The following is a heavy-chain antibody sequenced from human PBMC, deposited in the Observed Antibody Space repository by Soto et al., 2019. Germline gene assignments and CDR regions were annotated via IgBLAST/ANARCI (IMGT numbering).Heavy chain of an antibody. J-gene: IGHJ6*02. Sequence: EVQLVESGGGLVQPGGSLTLSCTASGFTFSSYTMHWVRQAPGKGLEWLSYIRTSSSTIYYADSVKGRFTISRDNAKNSLYLQMNSLRAEDTALYYCARSEMGLAVPGYYSYYGLDVWGQGTTVTVSS. D-gene: IGHD6-19*01. CDR2: IRTSSSTI. V-gene: IGHV3-48*01. CDR3: ARSEMGLAVPGYYSYYGLDV. CDR1: GFTFSSYT.